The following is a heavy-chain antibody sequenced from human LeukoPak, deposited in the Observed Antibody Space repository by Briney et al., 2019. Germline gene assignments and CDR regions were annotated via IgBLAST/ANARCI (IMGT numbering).Heavy chain of an antibody. CDR3: ARVGGYLWFDP. CDR1: GFTFSSYA. J-gene: IGHJ5*02. V-gene: IGHV3-23*01. D-gene: IGHD6-13*01. CDR2: IGAGGTFT. Sequence: GGSLRLSCTASGFTFSSYAMNWVRQAPGKGLEWVSGIGAGGTFTYYADSVKGRFTISRDNSRNTLYLQMNSLRADDTAVYYCARVGGYLWFDPWGQGTLVTVSS.